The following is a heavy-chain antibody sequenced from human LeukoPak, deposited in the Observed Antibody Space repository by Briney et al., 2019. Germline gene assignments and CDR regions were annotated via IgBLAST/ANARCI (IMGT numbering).Heavy chain of an antibody. Sequence: GASVKVSCKASGGSFCSYTISWVRQAPGQGLEWMGRIIPILGIANYAQKFQGRVTITADKSTSTAYMELSSLRSEDTAVYYCARKTTESDYWGQGTLVTVSS. CDR1: GGSFCSYT. D-gene: IGHD4-17*01. J-gene: IGHJ4*02. CDR2: IIPILGIA. V-gene: IGHV1-69*02. CDR3: ARKTTESDY.